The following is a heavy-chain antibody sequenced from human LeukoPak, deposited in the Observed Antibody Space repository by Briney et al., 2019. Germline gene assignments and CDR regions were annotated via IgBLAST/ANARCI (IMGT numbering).Heavy chain of an antibody. D-gene: IGHD1-26*01. CDR1: GFTFSSYW. CDR2: IKQDGSEK. V-gene: IGHV3-7*01. J-gene: IGHJ6*02. Sequence: GGSLRLSCAASGFTFSSYWMSWVRQAPGKGLEWVANIKQDGSEKYYVDSVKGRFTISRDNAKNSLYLQMNSLRAEDTAVYYCARDSELGYYYGMDVWGQGTTVTVSS. CDR3: ARDSELGYYYGMDV.